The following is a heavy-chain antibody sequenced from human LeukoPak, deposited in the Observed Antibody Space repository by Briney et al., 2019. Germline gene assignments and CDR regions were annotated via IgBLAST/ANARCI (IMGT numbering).Heavy chain of an antibody. J-gene: IGHJ6*02. Sequence: SETLSLTCAVYGGSFSGYYWSWIRQPPGKGLEWIGEINHSGSTNYNPSLKSRVTISVDTSKNQFSLKLSSVTAADTAVYYCARSGDFWSGYGMDVWGQGTTVTVSS. V-gene: IGHV4-34*01. CDR1: GGSFSGYY. D-gene: IGHD3-3*01. CDR2: INHSGST. CDR3: ARSGDFWSGYGMDV.